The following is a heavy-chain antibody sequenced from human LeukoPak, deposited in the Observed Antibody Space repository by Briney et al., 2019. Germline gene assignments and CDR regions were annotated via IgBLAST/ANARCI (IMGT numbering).Heavy chain of an antibody. D-gene: IGHD6-19*01. CDR2: INPNSGGT. Sequence: ASVKVSCKASGYTFTGYYMHWVRQAPGQGLEWMGWINPNSGGTNYAQKFQGRVTMTRDTSISTAYMELSRLRSDDTAVYYCARVGPGDSSGWSDYWGQGTLLTVSS. V-gene: IGHV1-2*02. CDR1: GYTFTGYY. CDR3: ARVGPGDSSGWSDY. J-gene: IGHJ4*02.